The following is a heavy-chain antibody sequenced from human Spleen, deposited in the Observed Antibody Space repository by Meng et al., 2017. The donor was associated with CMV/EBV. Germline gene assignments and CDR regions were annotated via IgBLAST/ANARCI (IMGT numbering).Heavy chain of an antibody. V-gene: IGHV3-23*01. CDR1: GFTFSSYA. CDR3: VKEGAH. CDR2: ISGSGGST. J-gene: IGHJ4*02. D-gene: IGHD3-16*01. Sequence: GESLKISCAASGFTFSSYAMSWVRQAPGKGLEWVSAISGSGGSTYYADSVKGRFTISRDNAENSLYLQMNSLRAEDTAVYYCVKEGAHWGQGTLVTVSS.